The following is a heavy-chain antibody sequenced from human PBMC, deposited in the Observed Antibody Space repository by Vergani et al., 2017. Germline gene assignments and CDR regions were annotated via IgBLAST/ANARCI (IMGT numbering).Heavy chain of an antibody. D-gene: IGHD6-13*01. V-gene: IGHV4-4*09. CDR1: GGHIGRYY. CDR2: IFSSGTT. J-gene: IGHJ4*02. Sequence: QVQLEESGPGLVKPSETLSLTCTVSGGHIGRYYWTWIRQPPGKTLEWIGEIFSSGTTNYNPSFKNRVTMSVDTSKNQFSLKLNSVTAADTAVYYCARGSRAEGGSGPDKWGQGTLVTVSS. CDR3: ARGSRAEGGSGPDK.